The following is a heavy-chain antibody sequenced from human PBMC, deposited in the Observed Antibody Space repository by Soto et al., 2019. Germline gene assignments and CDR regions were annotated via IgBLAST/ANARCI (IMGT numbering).Heavy chain of an antibody. Sequence: SETRSLACSVSGVSISSQYWSWMRQPPGKGLEWIGYIYYGGIINYNPSLKSRVTISVDTSKKQFSLKLSSVTAADTAVYYCARLGYYDSSDLDYWGQGTLVTVS. V-gene: IGHV4-59*11. D-gene: IGHD3-22*01. CDR2: IYYGGII. J-gene: IGHJ4*02. CDR1: GVSISSQY. CDR3: ARLGYYDSSDLDY.